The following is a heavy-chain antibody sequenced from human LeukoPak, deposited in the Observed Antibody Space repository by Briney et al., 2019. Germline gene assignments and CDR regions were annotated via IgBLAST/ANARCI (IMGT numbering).Heavy chain of an antibody. J-gene: IGHJ5*02. V-gene: IGHV3-48*03. D-gene: IGHD3-10*01. CDR2: ISSSGSTI. CDR1: GFTFSSYE. CDR3: ARVGFYGSGSPRFDP. Sequence: GGSLRLSCAASGFTFSSYEMNWVRQAPGKGLEWVSYISSSGSTIYYADSVKGRFTISRDNSKNTLYLQMNSLRAEDTAVYYCARVGFYGSGSPRFDPWGQGTLVTVSS.